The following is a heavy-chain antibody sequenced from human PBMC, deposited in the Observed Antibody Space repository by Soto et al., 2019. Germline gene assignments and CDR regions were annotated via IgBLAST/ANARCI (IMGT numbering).Heavy chain of an antibody. CDR1: GFTFSGHG. D-gene: IGHD3-22*01. CDR2: IWYDGNNK. V-gene: IGHV3-33*01. J-gene: IGHJ4*02. CDR3: ARDADTSGYFHYSDY. Sequence: QVQLVESGGVVVQPGRSLRLSCAASGFTFSGHGMHWVRQAPGKGLEWVGVIWYDGNNKCYADSVQGQFTISRDNSKNTLYLQMNSLRAEDTALYYCARDADTSGYFHYSDYWGQGTLVTVSS.